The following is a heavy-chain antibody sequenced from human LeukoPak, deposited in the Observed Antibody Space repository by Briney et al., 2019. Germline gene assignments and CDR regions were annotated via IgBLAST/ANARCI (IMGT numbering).Heavy chain of an antibody. CDR1: GGSMTNYY. J-gene: IGHJ6*03. CDR2: IYYYGST. D-gene: IGHD5-18*01. V-gene: IGHV4-59*01. Sequence: PSETLSLTCTVSGGSMTNYYWTWIRQPPGEGLEWLAYIYYYGSTNYNPSLESRLTLTVETSKNKFSLNLRSATAADTAVFYCAREGAGSYGIRHIDVCGKGTTVTVS. CDR3: AREGAGSYGIRHIDV.